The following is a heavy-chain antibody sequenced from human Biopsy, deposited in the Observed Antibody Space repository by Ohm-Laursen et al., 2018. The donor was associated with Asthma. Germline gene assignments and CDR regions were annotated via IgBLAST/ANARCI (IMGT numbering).Heavy chain of an antibody. J-gene: IGHJ6*02. CDR3: ARSELPSYYYYYGMDV. V-gene: IGHV1-69*13. CDR2: IIPIFGTA. Sequence: SVKVSCKASGDSFSNYAISWVRQAPGQGLEWMGGIIPIFGTANYAQKFQGRVTITADESTSTAYMELSSLRSEDTAVYYCARSELPSYYYYYGMDVWGQGTTVTVSS. CDR1: GDSFSNYA. D-gene: IGHD1-26*01.